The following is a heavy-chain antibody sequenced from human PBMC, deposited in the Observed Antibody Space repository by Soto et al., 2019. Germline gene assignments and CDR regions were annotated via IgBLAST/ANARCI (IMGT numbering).Heavy chain of an antibody. CDR2: VHDSWGS. CDR3: VRQGFGALPGLVDV. J-gene: IGHJ6*02. V-gene: IGHV4-59*08. Sequence: QVPLQESGPGLVKPSETLSLSCTVSGGSISSYYWSWIRQPPGKGLEWIGYVHDSWGSHYNPSLKRRVAISLGTSKRQFSLKLTSVTATDPAVYYCVRQGFGALPGLVDVWGQGTTVTVSS. CDR1: GGSISSYY. D-gene: IGHD3-10*01.